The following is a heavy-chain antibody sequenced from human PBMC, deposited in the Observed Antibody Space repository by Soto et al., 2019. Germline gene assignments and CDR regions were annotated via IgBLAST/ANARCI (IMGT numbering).Heavy chain of an antibody. CDR2: INPKSGAT. CDR1: GYTFTDYY. V-gene: IGHV1-2*04. D-gene: IGHD5-12*01. J-gene: IGHJ5*02. Sequence: QVQLVQSGAEVTEPGASVKVSCKASGYTFTDYYMHWVRQAPGQGLEWMGWINPKSGATNYAQKFQGWVTXXRXTXXTTAYMELSTLISDDPAVYYCARARTNVAPNWFDPWGQGTLVSVSS. CDR3: ARARTNVAPNWFDP.